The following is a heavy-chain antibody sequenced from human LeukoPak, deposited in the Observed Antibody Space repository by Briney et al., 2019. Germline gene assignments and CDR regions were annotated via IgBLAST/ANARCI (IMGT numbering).Heavy chain of an antibody. V-gene: IGHV3-23*01. CDR2: ISGSGGST. D-gene: IGHD1-14*01. J-gene: IGHJ6*03. Sequence: ISGSGGSTYYADSVKGRFTISRDNSKNTLYLQMNSLRAEDTAVYYCAKDPGRSYYYYYMDVWGKGTTVTVSS. CDR3: AKDPGRSYYYYYMDV.